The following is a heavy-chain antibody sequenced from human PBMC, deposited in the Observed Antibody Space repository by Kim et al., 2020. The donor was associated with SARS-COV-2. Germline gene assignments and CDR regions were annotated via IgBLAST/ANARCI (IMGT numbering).Heavy chain of an antibody. V-gene: IGHV3-21*01. D-gene: IGHD5-18*01. CDR3: ARDEGSYGYYYYYGMDV. Sequence: GGSLRLSCAASGFTFSSYSMNWVRQAPGKGLEWVSSISSSSSYIYYADSVKGRFTISRDNAKNSLYLQMNSLRAEDTAVYYCARDEGSYGYYYYYGMDVWGQGTTVTVSS. CDR2: ISSSSSYI. J-gene: IGHJ6*02. CDR1: GFTFSSYS.